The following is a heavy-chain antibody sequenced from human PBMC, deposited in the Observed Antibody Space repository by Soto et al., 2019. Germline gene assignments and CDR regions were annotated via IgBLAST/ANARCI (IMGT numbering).Heavy chain of an antibody. CDR3: ALLPWADYGGIFDP. J-gene: IGHJ5*02. Sequence: SETLSLTCTVSGGSINNYYWSWIRQPPGKGLEWIGYIYYSGSTNYNPSLKSRVTISVDTSKNQFSLKLSSVTAADTAVYYCALLPWADYGGIFDPWGQGTLVTVSS. CDR2: IYYSGST. V-gene: IGHV4-59*03. CDR1: GGSINNYY. D-gene: IGHD4-17*01.